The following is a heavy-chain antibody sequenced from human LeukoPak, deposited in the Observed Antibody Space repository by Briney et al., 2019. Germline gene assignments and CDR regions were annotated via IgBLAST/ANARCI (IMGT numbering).Heavy chain of an antibody. J-gene: IGHJ4*02. D-gene: IGHD3-10*01. CDR2: ISYDGSNK. CDR1: GFTFSSYG. Sequence: GGSLRLSCAASGFTFSSYGMHWVRQAPGKGLEWVAVISYDGSNKYYADSVKGRFTISRDNSKNTLYLQMNSLRAEETAVDYWAKDRAELLWFGEPSPFDYWGQGTLVTVSS. V-gene: IGHV3-30*18. CDR3: AKDRAELLWFGEPSPFDY.